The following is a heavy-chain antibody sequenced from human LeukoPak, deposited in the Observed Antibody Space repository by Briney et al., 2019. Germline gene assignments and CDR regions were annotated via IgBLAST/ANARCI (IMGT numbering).Heavy chain of an antibody. CDR1: GFTFNKYS. V-gene: IGHV3-21*01. CDR3: ARGYVAASGRYYFDS. D-gene: IGHD6-13*01. CDR2: VSSSSSYI. Sequence: GGSLRLSCAASGFTFNKYSMNWVRQAPGMGVEWVSCVSSSSSYIYYADSVTGRSTISRDNVKNSLYLQMNSLRAEDTAVYYCARGYVAASGRYYFDSWGQGALVTVSS. J-gene: IGHJ4*02.